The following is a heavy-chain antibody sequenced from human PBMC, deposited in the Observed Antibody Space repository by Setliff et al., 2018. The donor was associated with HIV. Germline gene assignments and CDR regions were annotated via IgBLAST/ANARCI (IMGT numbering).Heavy chain of an antibody. CDR2: INHSGRT. V-gene: IGHV4-34*01. D-gene: IGHD6-13*01. CDR3: VRVSCSSWYSIPRNYYYSMDV. CDR1: GGSINSYY. J-gene: IGHJ6*03. Sequence: SETLSLTCTVSGGSINSYYWSWIRQPAGKGLEWIGEINHSGRTKYNPSLKSRVTTSVDTSKNQFSLRLSSVTAADTAVYYCVRVSCSSWYSIPRNYYYSMDVWGEGTTVTVSS.